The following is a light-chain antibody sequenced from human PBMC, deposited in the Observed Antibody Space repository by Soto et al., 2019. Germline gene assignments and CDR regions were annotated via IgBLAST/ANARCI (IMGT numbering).Light chain of an antibody. V-gene: IGKV3-11*01. Sequence: EIVLTQSPATLSLSPGERATLSCRASQSVSSYLAWYQQKPGQVPRLVIYDASNRATGIPGRFSGSGSGTDFTLTISSLEPEDFGVYYCQQRSSWARTFGQGTKVEIK. CDR2: DAS. CDR3: QQRSSWART. CDR1: QSVSSY. J-gene: IGKJ1*01.